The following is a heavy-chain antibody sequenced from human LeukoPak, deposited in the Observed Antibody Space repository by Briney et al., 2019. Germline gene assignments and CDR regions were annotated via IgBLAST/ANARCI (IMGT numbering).Heavy chain of an antibody. Sequence: PGRSLRLSCAASGFTFDDYAMHWVRQAPGMGLEWVSHISWNGGTIGYADSVKGRFTISRDNAKNSLYLQMNSPRAEDTALYYCAKGSYGSGSYSDYWGQGTLVAVSS. D-gene: IGHD3-10*01. V-gene: IGHV3-9*01. CDR3: AKGSYGSGSYSDY. J-gene: IGHJ4*02. CDR1: GFTFDDYA. CDR2: ISWNGGTI.